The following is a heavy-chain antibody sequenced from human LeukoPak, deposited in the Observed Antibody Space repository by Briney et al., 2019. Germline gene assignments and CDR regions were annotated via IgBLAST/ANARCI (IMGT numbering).Heavy chain of an antibody. V-gene: IGHV1-2*02. D-gene: IGHD1-26*01. J-gene: IGHJ4*02. CDR3: ARDSLVGSTTPVFDY. Sequence: GASVKVSCKASGYTFTGYYMRWVRQAPGQGLEWMGWINPNSGGTNYAQKFQGRVTMTRDTSISTAYMELSRLRSDDTAVYYCARDSLVGSTTPVFDYWGQGTLVTVSS. CDR1: GYTFTGYY. CDR2: INPNSGGT.